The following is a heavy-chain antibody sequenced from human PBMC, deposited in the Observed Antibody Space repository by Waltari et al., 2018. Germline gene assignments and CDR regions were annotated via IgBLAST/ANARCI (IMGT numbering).Heavy chain of an antibody. Sequence: VQLVESGGGLIQPGGSLRLSCAASGFTFNAYEMIWVRQAPGKGLEWVSYITDSGSATDHADSVRGRFTTSRDNARNSLYLQMNSLRAEDTAVYYCARRLSYYGMDVWGQGTTVTVSS. D-gene: IGHD3-16*01. J-gene: IGHJ6*02. CDR3: ARRLSYYGMDV. CDR2: ITDSGSAT. V-gene: IGHV3-48*03. CDR1: GFTFNAYE.